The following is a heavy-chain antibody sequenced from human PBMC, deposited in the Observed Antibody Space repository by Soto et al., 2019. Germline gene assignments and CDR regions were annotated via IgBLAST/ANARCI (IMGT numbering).Heavy chain of an antibody. CDR1: GGSISSYY. V-gene: IGHV4-59*01. CDR2: IYYSGST. J-gene: IGHJ4*02. D-gene: IGHD3-22*01. Sequence: SETLSLTCTVSGGSISSYYWSWIRQPPGKGLEWIGYIYYSGSTNYNPSLKSRVNKSVDTSKNQFSLKLSSVTAADTVVYYCARSNGDSSGYYFDYWGQGTLVTVSS. CDR3: ARSNGDSSGYYFDY.